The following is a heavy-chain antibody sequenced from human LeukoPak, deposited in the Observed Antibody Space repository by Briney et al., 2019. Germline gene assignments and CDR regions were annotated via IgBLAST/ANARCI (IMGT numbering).Heavy chain of an antibody. CDR2: IFSGDSET. V-gene: IGHV5-51*01. D-gene: IGHD3-16*01. CDR1: GYSFSTYW. CDR3: ARQGGDTHASSFDS. Sequence: GESLKISCEGSGYSFSTYWIEWVRQVPGKGLEWVGIIFSGDSETRYSPSLEGRVPICGDKPLSTAYLQWSRLKAADTAMYYCARQGGDTHASSFDSWGQGSLVTVSS. J-gene: IGHJ4*02.